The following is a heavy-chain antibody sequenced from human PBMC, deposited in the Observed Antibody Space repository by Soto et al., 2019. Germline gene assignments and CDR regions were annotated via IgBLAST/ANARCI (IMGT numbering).Heavy chain of an antibody. Sequence: GGSLRLSCAASGFTFSSYAMHWVRQAPGKGPEWVAVISYDGSNKYYADSVKGRFTISRDNSKNTLYLQMNSLRAEDTAVYYCARDSEYYDFWSGYYDYYYGMDVWGQGTTVTVSS. CDR3: ARDSEYYDFWSGYYDYYYGMDV. J-gene: IGHJ6*02. D-gene: IGHD3-3*01. V-gene: IGHV3-30-3*01. CDR1: GFTFSSYA. CDR2: ISYDGSNK.